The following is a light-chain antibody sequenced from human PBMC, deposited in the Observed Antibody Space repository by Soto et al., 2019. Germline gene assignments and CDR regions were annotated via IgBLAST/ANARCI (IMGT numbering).Light chain of an antibody. J-gene: IGKJ1*01. CDR2: ATS. CDR3: HQYVSSPPACA. CDR1: QSISSIY. Sequence: EIVLTQSPGTLSLSPGERATLSCRTSQSISSIYLAWSQQKPSQAPRLLISATSSRATGVPARFSGSGSGTDFALTISRLEREDSAVYSCHQYVSSPPACAFGQGTKVEIK. V-gene: IGKV3-20*01.